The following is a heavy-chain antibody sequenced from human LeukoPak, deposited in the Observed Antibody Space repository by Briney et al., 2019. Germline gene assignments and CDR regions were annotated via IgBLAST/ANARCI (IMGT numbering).Heavy chain of an antibody. D-gene: IGHD6-6*01. CDR3: ARDPAIIAARSSYFDY. Sequence: ASVKVSCKASGYTFTSYGISWVRQAPGQGLEWMGWISAYNGNTNYAQKLQGRVTVTTDTSTSTAYMELRSLRSDDTAVYYCARDPAIIAARSSYFDYWGQGTLVTVSS. J-gene: IGHJ4*02. V-gene: IGHV1-18*01. CDR1: GYTFTSYG. CDR2: ISAYNGNT.